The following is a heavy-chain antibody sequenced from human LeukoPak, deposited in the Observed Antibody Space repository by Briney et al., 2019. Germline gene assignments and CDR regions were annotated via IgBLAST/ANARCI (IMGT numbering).Heavy chain of an antibody. D-gene: IGHD6-13*01. V-gene: IGHV1-46*01. Sequence: ASVKVSCKASGYTFTSYYMHWVRQAPGQGLEWMGIINPSGGSTSYAQKFQGRVTMTRDTSTSTVYMGLSSLRAEDTAVYYCAKVASPRTLAAAGSWGQGTLVTVSS. CDR1: GYTFTSYY. J-gene: IGHJ4*02. CDR2: INPSGGST. CDR3: AKVASPRTLAAAGS.